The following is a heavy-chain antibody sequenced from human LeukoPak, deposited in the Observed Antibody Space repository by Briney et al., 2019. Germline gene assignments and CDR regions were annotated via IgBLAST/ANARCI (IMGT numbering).Heavy chain of an antibody. V-gene: IGHV3-9*01. Sequence: GGSLRLSCAASGFTFDDYAMHWVRQAPGKGLEWVSGISWNSGSIGYADSVKGRFTISRDNSKNTLYLQMNSLRAEDTAVYYCAKDRTIFGLADYWGQGTLVTVSS. J-gene: IGHJ4*02. D-gene: IGHD3/OR15-3a*01. CDR2: ISWNSGSI. CDR1: GFTFDDYA. CDR3: AKDRTIFGLADY.